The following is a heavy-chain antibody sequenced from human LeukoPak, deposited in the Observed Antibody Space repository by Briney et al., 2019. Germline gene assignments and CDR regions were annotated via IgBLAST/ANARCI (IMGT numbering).Heavy chain of an antibody. CDR2: ISSDGGST. Sequence: GGSLRLSCAASGFTFSSYAMHWVRQAPGKGLEYVSAISSDGGSTYYANSVKGRFTISRDNSKNTLYLQMGSLRAEDMAVYYCARGFSRSRWLRRWVFDYWGQGTLVTISS. D-gene: IGHD5-24*01. CDR3: ARGFSRSRWLRRWVFDY. J-gene: IGHJ4*02. CDR1: GFTFSSYA. V-gene: IGHV3-64*01.